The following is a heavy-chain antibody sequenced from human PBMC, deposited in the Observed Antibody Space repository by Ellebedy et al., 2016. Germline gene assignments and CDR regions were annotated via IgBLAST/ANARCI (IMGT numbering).Heavy chain of an antibody. Sequence: SETLSLXXAVYGGSFSGYYWSWIRQPPGKGLEWIGEINHSGSTNYNPSLKSRVTISVDTSKNQFSLKLSSVTATDTAVSYCARLHDDILTGWGQGTLITVSS. CDR1: GGSFSGYY. D-gene: IGHD3-9*01. V-gene: IGHV4-34*01. CDR3: ARLHDDILTG. J-gene: IGHJ4*02. CDR2: INHSGST.